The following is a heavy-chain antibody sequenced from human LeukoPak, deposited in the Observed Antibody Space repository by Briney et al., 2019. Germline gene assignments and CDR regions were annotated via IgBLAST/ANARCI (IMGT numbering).Heavy chain of an antibody. CDR2: ISSSGSTI. Sequence: GGSLRLSCAASGFTFSDYYMSWIRQAPGKGLEWVSYISSSGSTIYYADSVKGRFTISRDNAKNSLYLQMNSLRAEDTAVYHCAREGSGSYSRTFGIYYMDVWGKGTTVTVSS. CDR3: AREGSGSYSRTFGIYYMDV. V-gene: IGHV3-11*01. CDR1: GFTFSDYY. J-gene: IGHJ6*03. D-gene: IGHD1-26*01.